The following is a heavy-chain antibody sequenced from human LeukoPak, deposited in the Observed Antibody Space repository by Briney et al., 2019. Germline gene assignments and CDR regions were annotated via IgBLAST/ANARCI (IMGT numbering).Heavy chain of an antibody. Sequence: GGSLRLSCAASGFTFSSYAMSWVRQASGKGLEWVGRIRSKANSYATAYAASVKGRFTISRDDSKNTAYLQMNSLKTEDTAVYYCTRHVNNTAILDYWGQGTLVTVSS. CDR3: TRHVNNTAILDY. J-gene: IGHJ4*02. CDR2: IRSKANSYAT. D-gene: IGHD5-18*01. V-gene: IGHV3-73*01. CDR1: GFTFSSYA.